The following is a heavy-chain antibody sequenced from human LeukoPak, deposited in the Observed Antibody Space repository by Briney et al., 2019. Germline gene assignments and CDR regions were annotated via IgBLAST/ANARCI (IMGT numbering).Heavy chain of an antibody. Sequence: GASVKVSCKASGYTFTGYYMHWVRQAPGQGLEWLGWINPNSGGTNYAQKFQGRVTMTRDTSISTAYMELSRLRSDDTAVYYCARERAYDSSGYYRDYWGQGTLVTVSS. V-gene: IGHV1-2*02. J-gene: IGHJ4*02. CDR2: INPNSGGT. CDR3: ARERAYDSSGYYRDY. CDR1: GYTFTGYY. D-gene: IGHD3-22*01.